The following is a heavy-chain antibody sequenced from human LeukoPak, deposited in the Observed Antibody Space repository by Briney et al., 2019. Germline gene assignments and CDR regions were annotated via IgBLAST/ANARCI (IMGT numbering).Heavy chain of an antibody. J-gene: IGHJ4*02. Sequence: SETLSLTCTVSGGPVCGYYWSWIRHSPRKGLEGIGYIFYSGTTLYSPSLKRRVTMPLDPSENQSSLQLTSVTAADTAVYYCARHDVVPVIRRGFDFWGQGILVTVSS. D-gene: IGHD2-21*02. V-gene: IGHV4-59*08. CDR2: IFYSGTT. CDR3: ARHDVVPVIRRGFDF. CDR1: GGPVCGYY.